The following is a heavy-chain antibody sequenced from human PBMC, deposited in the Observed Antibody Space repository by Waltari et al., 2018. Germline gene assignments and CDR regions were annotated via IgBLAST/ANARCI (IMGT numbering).Heavy chain of an antibody. CDR1: GSTFNNW. J-gene: IGHJ4*02. Sequence: EVQLVESGGGLVQPGGSVRLTLAASGSTFNNWRSWVRQAPGKGLEWVANIKPDGSEKNYADSVKGRFTISIDNVKNSLYLQMNSLSLEDTAVYYCARELHWSARDYWGQGTLVTVSS. CDR3: ARELHWSARDY. V-gene: IGHV3-7*01. D-gene: IGHD3-3*01. CDR2: IKPDGSEK.